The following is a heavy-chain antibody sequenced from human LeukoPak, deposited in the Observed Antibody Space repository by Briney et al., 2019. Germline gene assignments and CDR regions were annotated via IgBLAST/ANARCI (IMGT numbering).Heavy chain of an antibody. D-gene: IGHD2-2*01. CDR3: ARGRTGYQLLPTKKNYSYYYVDV. CDR1: GGSFSGYY. CDR2: INHSGST. Sequence: ASETLSLTCAVYGGSFSGYYWSWIRQPPGKGLEWIGEINHSGSTNYNPSLKRRVTISLDTSKNQFSLKLSSVTAADTAMYFCARGRTGYQLLPTKKNYSYYYVDVWGKGTSVTVSS. J-gene: IGHJ6*03. V-gene: IGHV4-34*01.